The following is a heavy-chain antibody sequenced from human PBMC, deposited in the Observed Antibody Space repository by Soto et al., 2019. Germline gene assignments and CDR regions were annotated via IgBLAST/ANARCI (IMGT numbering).Heavy chain of an antibody. Sequence: ASVKVSCKASGYTITSYAMHWVRQAPGQRLEWMGWINAGNGNTKYSQKFQGRVTITRDTSASTAYMELSSLRSEDTAVYYCARRQDRYDILTGYYSSYFDYWGQGTLVTVSS. CDR2: INAGNGNT. CDR3: ARRQDRYDILTGYYSSYFDY. CDR1: GYTITSYA. D-gene: IGHD3-9*01. J-gene: IGHJ4*02. V-gene: IGHV1-3*01.